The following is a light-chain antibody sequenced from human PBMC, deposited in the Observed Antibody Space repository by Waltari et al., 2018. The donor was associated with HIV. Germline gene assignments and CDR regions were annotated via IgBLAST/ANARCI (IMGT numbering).Light chain of an antibody. V-gene: IGKV3-15*01. CDR1: QRISGN. Sequence: EIVMPQSPVTLSVSPGQRAPLSCRASQRISGNIAWYQQKPGQAPRLLIFAASTRATGVPARFSGSGFGTEFTLSISDLQSEDFAIYHCQQYIEWPLTFGQGTKVEVK. CDR3: QQYIEWPLT. J-gene: IGKJ1*01. CDR2: AAS.